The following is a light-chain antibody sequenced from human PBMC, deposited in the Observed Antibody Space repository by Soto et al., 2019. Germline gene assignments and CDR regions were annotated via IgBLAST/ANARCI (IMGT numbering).Light chain of an antibody. CDR3: QLYYSTPPL. CDR2: WAS. CDR1: QSVFYSTNNKNY. V-gene: IGKV4-1*01. Sequence: DIVMTQSPDSLTVSLGERATINCKSSQSVFYSTNNKNYLAWYQQKPGQPPMLLIYWASTRESGVPDRFSGSGSGTDFTLTISSLQAEDVAVYYCQLYYSTPPLFGPGTKVDIK. J-gene: IGKJ3*01.